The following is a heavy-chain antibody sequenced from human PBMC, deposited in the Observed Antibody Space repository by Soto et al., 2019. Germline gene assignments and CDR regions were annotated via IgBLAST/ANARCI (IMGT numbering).Heavy chain of an antibody. Sequence: EVQLVESGGGLVKPGGSLRLSCAASGFTFSSYSMNWVRQAPGKGLEWVSSISSISSYIYYADSVKGGFTISRDNAKNSLYLQMNRLRAEDTAVYYCARVTYSNPSDYWGQGTLVTVSS. J-gene: IGHJ4*02. CDR3: ARVTYSNPSDY. D-gene: IGHD4-4*01. CDR2: ISSISSYI. V-gene: IGHV3-21*01. CDR1: GFTFSSYS.